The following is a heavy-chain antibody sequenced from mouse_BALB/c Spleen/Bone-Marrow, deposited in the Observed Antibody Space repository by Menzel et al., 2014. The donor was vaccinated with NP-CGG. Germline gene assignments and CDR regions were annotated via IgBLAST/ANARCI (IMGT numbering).Heavy chain of an antibody. V-gene: IGHV1-9*01. J-gene: IGHJ2*01. CDR1: GYTFSSFW. D-gene: IGHD2-14*01. Sequence: VKVVDSGAELMKPGASVKISCKATGYTFSSFWIEWVKQRPGHGLEWIGEILPGSDSTNYNEKFKGKATFTADTSSNTAYMQLSSLTSEDSAVYYCARGDRYDVRFDYWGQGTTLTVSS. CDR2: ILPGSDST. CDR3: ARGDRYDVRFDY.